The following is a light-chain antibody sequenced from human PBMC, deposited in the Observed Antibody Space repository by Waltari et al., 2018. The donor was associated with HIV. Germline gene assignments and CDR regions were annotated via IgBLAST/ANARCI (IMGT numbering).Light chain of an antibody. V-gene: IGLV3-1*01. J-gene: IGLJ1*01. CDR3: QAWDSSTVV. Sequence: VLTQPPSVSVSPGQTASLPCSGNKLGDKYVSWYQQKPGQSPVTVIYQDNRRPSGIPERFSGSNSGDTATLTISGTQPVDEADYYCQAWDSSTVVFGPGTKVTVL. CDR2: QDN. CDR1: KLGDKY.